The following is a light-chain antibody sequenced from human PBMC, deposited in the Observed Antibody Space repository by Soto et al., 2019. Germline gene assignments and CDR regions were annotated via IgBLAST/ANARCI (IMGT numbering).Light chain of an antibody. CDR3: PQFGSSPYT. CDR2: GAS. CDR1: QAVSNAY. J-gene: IGKJ2*01. V-gene: IGKV3-20*01. Sequence: EIVLTQSPGTLSSSPGERATLSCRASQAVSNAYLAWYQHKPGQVPRLLIHGASNRATGIPDRFSGGGSGTDFTLTINRLEPEDFAVYYCPQFGSSPYTFGQGTKLEIK.